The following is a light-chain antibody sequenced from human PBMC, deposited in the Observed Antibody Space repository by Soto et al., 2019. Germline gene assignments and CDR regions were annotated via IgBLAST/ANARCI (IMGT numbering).Light chain of an antibody. CDR3: CSYAGSSTYV. CDR1: SRDVAVYSY. CDR2: EGS. J-gene: IGLJ1*01. Sequence: QSVLTQPRSVSGSPGQSVTVSCTGTSRDVAVYSYVSWFQQHPGKAPQLLVYEGSKRPSGVSNRFSGSKSGNTASLTISGLQAEDEADYYCCSYAGSSTYVFGTGTKVTVL. V-gene: IGLV2-23*01.